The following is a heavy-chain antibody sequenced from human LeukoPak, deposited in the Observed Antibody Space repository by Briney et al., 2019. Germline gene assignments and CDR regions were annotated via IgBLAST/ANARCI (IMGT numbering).Heavy chain of an antibody. V-gene: IGHV3-30*02. D-gene: IGHD3-10*01. CDR1: AFTFISYG. J-gene: IGHJ4*02. Sequence: GGSLRLSCAASAFTFISYGMHWFRQAPRKGLEGVAFIRYDGSNKYYADSVKSRLTISRDNSKNTLYLQMNSLRAEDTAVYYCAKEILWSDPYYFDSWGQGTLVTVSS. CDR3: AKEILWSDPYYFDS. CDR2: IRYDGSNK.